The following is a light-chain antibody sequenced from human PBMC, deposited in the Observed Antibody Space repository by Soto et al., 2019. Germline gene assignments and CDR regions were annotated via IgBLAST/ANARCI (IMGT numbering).Light chain of an antibody. CDR1: QGISSY. V-gene: IGKV1-8*01. CDR2: AAS. J-gene: IGKJ1*01. Sequence: AIRMTQSPSSLSASTGDRVTITCRARQGISSYLAWYQQKPGKAPKLLIYAASTLQSGVPSRFSGSGSGTDFTLTISCLQSEDFATYYCQQYYSYPRTFGQGTKVDI. CDR3: QQYYSYPRT.